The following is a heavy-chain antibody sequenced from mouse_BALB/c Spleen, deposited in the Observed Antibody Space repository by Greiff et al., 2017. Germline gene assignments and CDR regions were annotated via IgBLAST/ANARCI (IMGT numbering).Heavy chain of an antibody. CDR1: GFTFTDYY. V-gene: IGHV7-3*02. CDR2: IRNKANGYTT. CDR3: ARIGGSAMDY. Sequence: EVQVVESGGGLVQPGGSLRLSCATSGFTFTDYYMSWVRQPPGKALEWLGFIRNKANGYTTEYSASVKGRFTISRDNSQSILYLQMNTLRAEDSATYYCARIGGSAMDYWGQGTSVTVSS. J-gene: IGHJ4*01.